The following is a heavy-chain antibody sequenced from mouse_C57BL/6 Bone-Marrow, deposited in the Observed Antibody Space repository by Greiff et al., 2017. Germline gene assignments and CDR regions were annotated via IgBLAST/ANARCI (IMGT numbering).Heavy chain of an antibody. V-gene: IGHV7-3*01. CDR3: ARWGGLYWYFDV. CDR2: IRNKANGYTK. J-gene: IGHJ1*03. D-gene: IGHD3-3*01. Sequence: EVKVVESGGGLVQPGGSLSLSCAASGFTFTDYYMSWVRQPPGKALEWLGFIRNKANGYTKEYSASVKGRFTISRDNFHSILYLQMNALRAEDSAPDYCARWGGLYWYFDVWGTGTTVTVSS. CDR1: GFTFTDYY.